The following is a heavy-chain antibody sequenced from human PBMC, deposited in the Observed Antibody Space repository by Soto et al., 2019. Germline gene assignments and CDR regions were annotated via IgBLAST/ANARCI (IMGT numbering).Heavy chain of an antibody. CDR2: IRSKANNYAT. J-gene: IGHJ4*02. CDR3: TRQAYSSGWYYDY. D-gene: IGHD6-19*01. Sequence: PGGSLRLSCAASGFTFSGSAMHWVRQSSGRGLEWLGRIRSKANNYATEYAASVKGRFTISRDDSKNTAYLQMNSLKTEDTAVYYCTRQAYSSGWYYDYWGQGTLVTVSS. V-gene: IGHV3-73*01. CDR1: GFTFSGSA.